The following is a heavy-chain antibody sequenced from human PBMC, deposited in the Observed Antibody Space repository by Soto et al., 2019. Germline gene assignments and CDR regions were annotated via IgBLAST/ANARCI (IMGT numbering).Heavy chain of an antibody. J-gene: IGHJ5*02. V-gene: IGHV2-5*02. CDR2: IYWDDDK. CDR1: GFSLTTSGAG. CDR3: ARSTTGYNCFDP. D-gene: IGHD4-17*01. Sequence: QITLRESGPTLVKPTQTLTLTCTFSGFSLTTSGAGVGWIRQPPGKALEWLAIIYWDDDKRYSPSLKSRLAITNGTFKNEVVFTMTNMDPVDTPTYYCARSTTGYNCFDPWGQGTLVTVSS.